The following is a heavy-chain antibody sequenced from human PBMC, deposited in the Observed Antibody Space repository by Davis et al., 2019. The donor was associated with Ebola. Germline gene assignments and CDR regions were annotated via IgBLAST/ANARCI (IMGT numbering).Heavy chain of an antibody. V-gene: IGHV4-61*08. CDR2: IYYSGST. D-gene: IGHD3-16*01. CDR3: AKRGLFFTPHWYFDL. CDR1: GGSISSGGYY. Sequence: PGGSLRLSCTVSGGSISSGGYYWSWIRQPPGKGLEWIGYIYYSGSTNYNPSLKSRVTISVDTSKNQFSLKLSSVTAADTAVYYCAKRGLFFTPHWYFDLWGRGTLVTVSS. J-gene: IGHJ2*01.